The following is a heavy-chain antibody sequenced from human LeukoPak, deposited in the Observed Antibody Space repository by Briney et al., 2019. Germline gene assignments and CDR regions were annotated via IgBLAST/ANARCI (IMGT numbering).Heavy chain of an antibody. V-gene: IGHV5-51*01. J-gene: IGHJ4*02. CDR1: GYSFTSYW. D-gene: IGHD5-18*01. Sequence: GESLKISCKGSGYSFTSYWIGWVRQMPGRGLEWMGIIYPGDSDTRYSPSFQGQVTISADKSISTAYLQWSSLKASDTAMYYCARLPAPVDQGYSNLALGFDYWGQGTLVTVSS. CDR2: IYPGDSDT. CDR3: ARLPAPVDQGYSNLALGFDY.